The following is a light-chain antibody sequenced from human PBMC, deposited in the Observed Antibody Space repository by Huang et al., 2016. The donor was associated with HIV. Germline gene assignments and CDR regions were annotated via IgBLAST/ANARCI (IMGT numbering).Light chain of an antibody. J-gene: IGKJ4*01. CDR3: QQLSTSLT. Sequence: IQLTQSPSSLSASVGDRVTITCRASQDIRSYLAWDQQKPGKAPTLLIYGASTLQSGVPSRCSGSGSGTEYSLTISSLQPEDFATYYCQQLSTSLTFGGGTKVEMK. CDR1: QDIRSY. CDR2: GAS. V-gene: IGKV1-9*01.